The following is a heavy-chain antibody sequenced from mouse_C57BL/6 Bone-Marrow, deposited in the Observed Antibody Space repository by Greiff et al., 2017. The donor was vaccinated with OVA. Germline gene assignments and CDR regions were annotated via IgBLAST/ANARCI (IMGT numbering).Heavy chain of an antibody. V-gene: IGHV14-3*01. CDR2: IDPANGNT. J-gene: IGHJ2*01. CDR1: GFNINNTY. CDR3: AYNWCFDD. D-gene: IGHD1-3*01. Sequence: VQLQQSVAELVRPGASVKLSCTASGFNINNTYMHWVKQRPEQGLEWIGRIDPANGNTKYAPKFQGKATITADTSSNTAYLQLSSLTSEDTAIYYCAYNWCFDDWGQGTTLTVSS.